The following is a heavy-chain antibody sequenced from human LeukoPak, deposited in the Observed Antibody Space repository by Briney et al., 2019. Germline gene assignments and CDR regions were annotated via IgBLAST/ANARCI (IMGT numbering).Heavy chain of an antibody. Sequence: GGSLTLSCAPSGFPFSSYRMSWVRHAPGKALEWVANIKHDGNRKNYVDSVKGRFTISRDNAKNSLYLQMNSLRAEDTAVYYCARGGSSPDYWGQGTLVTVSS. CDR2: IKHDGNRK. CDR3: ARGGSSPDY. V-gene: IGHV3-7*05. J-gene: IGHJ4*02. CDR1: GFPFSSYR. D-gene: IGHD6-13*01.